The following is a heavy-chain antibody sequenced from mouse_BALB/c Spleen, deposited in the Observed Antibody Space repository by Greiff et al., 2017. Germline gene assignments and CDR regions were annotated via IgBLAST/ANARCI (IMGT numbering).Heavy chain of an antibody. Sequence: DVKLVESGGDLVKPGGSLKLSCAASGFTFSSYGMSWVRQTPDKRLEWVATISSGGSYTYYPDSVKGRFTISRDNAKNTLYLQMSSLKSEDTAMYYCARTVVATVDYWGQGTTLTVSS. CDR2: ISSGGSYT. V-gene: IGHV5-6*02. J-gene: IGHJ2*01. CDR3: ARTVVATVDY. D-gene: IGHD1-1*01. CDR1: GFTFSSYG.